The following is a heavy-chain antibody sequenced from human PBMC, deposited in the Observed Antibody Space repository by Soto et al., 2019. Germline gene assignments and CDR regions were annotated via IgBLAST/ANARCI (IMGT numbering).Heavy chain of an antibody. CDR3: AKDRGEVVVAANSYYYGMVV. Sequence: GGSLRLSCAASGFTFSSYAMSWVRQAPGKGLEWVSAISGSGGSTYYADSVKGRFTISRDNSKNTLYLQMNSLRAEDTAVYYCAKDRGEVVVAANSYYYGMVVWGQGTTVTVSS. V-gene: IGHV3-23*01. CDR1: GFTFSSYA. D-gene: IGHD2-15*01. CDR2: ISGSGGST. J-gene: IGHJ6*02.